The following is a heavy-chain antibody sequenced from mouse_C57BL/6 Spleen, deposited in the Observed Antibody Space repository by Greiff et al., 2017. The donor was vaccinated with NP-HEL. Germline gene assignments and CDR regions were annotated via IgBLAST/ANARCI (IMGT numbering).Heavy chain of an antibody. CDR2: NRNKANGYTT. J-gene: IGHJ1*03. Sequence: EVKLMESGGGLVQPGGSLSLSCAASGFTFTDYYMSWVRQPPGKALEWLGFNRNKANGYTTEYSASVKGRFTISRDNSQSILYLQMNALRAEDSATYYCARWELLSYWYFDVWGTGTTVTVSS. CDR1: GFTFTDYY. V-gene: IGHV7-3*01. D-gene: IGHD2-1*01. CDR3: ARWELLSYWYFDV.